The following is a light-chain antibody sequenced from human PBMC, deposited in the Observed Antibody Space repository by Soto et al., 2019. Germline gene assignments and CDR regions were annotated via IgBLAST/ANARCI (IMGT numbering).Light chain of an antibody. CDR1: SNDVGHSSF. J-gene: IGLJ1*01. V-gene: IGLV2-8*01. Sequence: QSVLTQPPSASGSPGQSVTISCTGNSNDVGHSSFISWYQEQTGKGPKLIVYEVSKRPSGVPDRFSGSMSGNTASLSVSGLQDEDEADYFCNAQADNGKHVFGTGTKVTVL. CDR2: EVS. CDR3: NAQADNGKHV.